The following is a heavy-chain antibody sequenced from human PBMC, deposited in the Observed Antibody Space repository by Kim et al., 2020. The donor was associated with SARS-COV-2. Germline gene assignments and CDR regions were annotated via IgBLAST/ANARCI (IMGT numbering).Heavy chain of an antibody. CDR3: ARGGSITGTTTGTGYRY. Sequence: ASVKVSCKASGYTFTSYGISWVRQAPGQGLEWMGWISAYNGNTNYAQKLQGRVTMTTDTSTSTAYMELRSLRSGDTAVYYCARGGSITGTTTGTGYRYWGQGTLVTVSS. CDR2: ISAYNGNT. J-gene: IGHJ4*02. V-gene: IGHV1-18*01. CDR1: GYTFTSYG. D-gene: IGHD1-7*01.